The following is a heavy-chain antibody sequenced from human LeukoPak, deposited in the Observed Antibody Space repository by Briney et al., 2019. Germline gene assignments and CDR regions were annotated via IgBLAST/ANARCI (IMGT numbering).Heavy chain of an antibody. CDR3: ASLMTTYFSIDY. Sequence: GGSLRLSCAASGFTFSSYAMSWVRQAPGKGLEWVSVIYSGGSTYYADSVKGRFTISRDNSKNTLYLQMNSLRAEDTAVYYCASLMTTYFSIDYWGQGTLVTVSS. J-gene: IGHJ4*02. CDR1: GFTFSSYA. V-gene: IGHV3-53*01. CDR2: IYSGGST. D-gene: IGHD4-11*01.